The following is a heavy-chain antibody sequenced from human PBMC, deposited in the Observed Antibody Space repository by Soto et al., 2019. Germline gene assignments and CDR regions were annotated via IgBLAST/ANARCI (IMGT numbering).Heavy chain of an antibody. CDR2: IYYSGST. D-gene: IGHD2-21*01. CDR3: ARAWGLARAHNWFGP. V-gene: IGHV4-59*01. Sequence: PSETLSLTCPVSGDSISSYYWSWIRQPPGTGLEWIRYIYYSGSTNYNPSLKSRVTISVDTSKNHFSLKLSSVTAADTAVYYCARAWGLARAHNWFGPWGQGTLVTVSS. J-gene: IGHJ5*02. CDR1: GDSISSYY.